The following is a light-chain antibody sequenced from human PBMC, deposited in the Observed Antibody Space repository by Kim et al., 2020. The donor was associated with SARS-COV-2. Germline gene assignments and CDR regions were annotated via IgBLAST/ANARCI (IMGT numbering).Light chain of an antibody. V-gene: IGLV1-40*01. CDR2: SIV. Sequence: QSVTMSCTGSDSNVGAGYYVHLCRQLPGSAPELFISSIVNWPSAVPDRFACPQSGPSASLAIIGLQPEDEVDYYCQSFDTTLGGSVFGGGTQLTVL. CDR3: QSFDTTLGGSV. CDR1: DSNVGAGYY. J-gene: IGLJ3*02.